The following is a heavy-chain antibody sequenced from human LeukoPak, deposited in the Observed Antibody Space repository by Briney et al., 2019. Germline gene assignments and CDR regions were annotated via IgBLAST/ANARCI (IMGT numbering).Heavy chain of an antibody. CDR3: ASSDTAMVPFDY. CDR2: INPSGGST. CDR1: GYTFTSYY. D-gene: IGHD5-18*01. J-gene: IGHJ4*02. Sequence: ASVKVSCKASGYTFTSYYMHWVRQAPGQGLEWMGIINPSGGSTSYAQKFQGRVTMTRDTSTSTVYMELSSLRSEDTAVYYCASSDTAMVPFDYWGQGTLVTVSS. V-gene: IGHV1-46*01.